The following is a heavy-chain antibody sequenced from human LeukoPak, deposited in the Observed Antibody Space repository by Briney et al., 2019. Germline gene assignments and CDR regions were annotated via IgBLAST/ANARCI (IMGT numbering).Heavy chain of an antibody. V-gene: IGHV4-30-2*01. CDR1: GGSISSGGYS. Sequence: SQTLSLTCAVSGGSISSGGYSWSWIRQPPGKGLEWIGYIYHSGSTYYNPSLKSRVTISVDRSKNQFSLKLSSVTAADTAVYYCARSCSSTSCYLSRWGQGTLVTVSS. D-gene: IGHD2-2*01. J-gene: IGHJ4*02. CDR3: ARSCSSTSCYLSR. CDR2: IYHSGST.